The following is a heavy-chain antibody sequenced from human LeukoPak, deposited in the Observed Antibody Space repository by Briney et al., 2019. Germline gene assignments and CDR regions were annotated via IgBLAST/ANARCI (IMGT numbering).Heavy chain of an antibody. D-gene: IGHD5-18*01. Sequence: QPGGSLRLSCAASGFTFSSYAMHWVRQAPGKGLEWVAVISYDGSNKYYADSVKGRFTISRDNSKNTLYLQMNSLRAEDTAVYYCAKQAPARYSYGYLNYWGQGTLVTVSS. CDR3: AKQAPARYSYGYLNY. J-gene: IGHJ4*02. CDR1: GFTFSSYA. CDR2: ISYDGSNK. V-gene: IGHV3-30*18.